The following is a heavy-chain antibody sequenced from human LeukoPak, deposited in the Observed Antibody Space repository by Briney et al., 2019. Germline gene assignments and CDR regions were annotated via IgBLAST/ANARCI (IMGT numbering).Heavy chain of an antibody. CDR3: AREENYYDSSGYHMTYDY. J-gene: IGHJ4*02. CDR2: INHSGST. V-gene: IGHV4-34*01. CDR1: GGSISTYY. Sequence: SETLSLTCTVSGGSISTYYWSWIRQPPGKGLEWIGEINHSGSTNYNPSLKSRVTISVDTSKNQFSLKLSSVTAADTAVYYCAREENYYDSSGYHMTYDYWGQGTLVTVSS. D-gene: IGHD3-22*01.